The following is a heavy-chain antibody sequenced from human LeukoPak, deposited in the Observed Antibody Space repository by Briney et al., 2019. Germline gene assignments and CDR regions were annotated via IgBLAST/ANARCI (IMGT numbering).Heavy chain of an antibody. CDR1: GFTFSSYA. CDR2: ISYDGSNK. V-gene: IGHV3-30-3*01. Sequence: SGRSLRLSCAASGFTFSSYAMHWVRQAPGKGLEWVAVISYDGSNKYYADSVKGRFTISRDNSKNTLYLQMNSLRAEDTAEYYCARDAGYGDRLDYWGQGTLVTVSS. D-gene: IGHD4-17*01. J-gene: IGHJ4*02. CDR3: ARDAGYGDRLDY.